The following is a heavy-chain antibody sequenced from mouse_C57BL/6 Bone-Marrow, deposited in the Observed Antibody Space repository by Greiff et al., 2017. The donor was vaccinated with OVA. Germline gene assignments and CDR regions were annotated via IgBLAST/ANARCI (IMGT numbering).Heavy chain of an antibody. Sequence: DVMLVESGGGLVQPKGSLKLSCAASGFTFNTYAMHWVRQAPGKGLEWVARIRSKSSNYATYYADSVKDRLTISRDDSQSMLYLQMNNLKTEDTAMYYCVRDYGSSPSYWYFDVWGTGTTVTVSS. D-gene: IGHD1-1*01. CDR2: IRSKSSNYAT. V-gene: IGHV10-3*01. J-gene: IGHJ1*03. CDR1: GFTFNTYA. CDR3: VRDYGSSPSYWYFDV.